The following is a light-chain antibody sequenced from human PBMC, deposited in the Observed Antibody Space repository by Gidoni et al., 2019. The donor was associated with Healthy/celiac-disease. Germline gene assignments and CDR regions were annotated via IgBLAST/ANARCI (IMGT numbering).Light chain of an antibody. CDR2: DAS. CDR1: QSVSSY. V-gene: IGKV3-11*01. CDR3: QQRSNWPPT. Sequence: DIVLTQSPATLSLSPGERATLSCRASQSVSSYLSWYQQKPGQAPRLLLYDASNRATGIPARVSGRGSGTDFTLTISSREPEDLAVYYCQQRSNWPPTFGGGTKVEIK. J-gene: IGKJ4*01.